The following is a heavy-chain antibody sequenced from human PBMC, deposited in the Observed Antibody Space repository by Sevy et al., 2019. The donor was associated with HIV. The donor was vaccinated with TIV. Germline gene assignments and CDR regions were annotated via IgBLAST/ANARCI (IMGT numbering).Heavy chain of an antibody. Sequence: GGSLRLSCAASGFTFSSYGMHWVRQAPGKGLEWVAVISYDGSNKYYADSVKGRFTISRDNSKNTLYLQMNSLRAEDTAVYYCAKDRGRTTTVEYYWGQGTLVTVSS. V-gene: IGHV3-30*18. CDR2: ISYDGSNK. J-gene: IGHJ4*02. CDR1: GFTFSSYG. CDR3: AKDRGRTTTVEYY. D-gene: IGHD4-17*01.